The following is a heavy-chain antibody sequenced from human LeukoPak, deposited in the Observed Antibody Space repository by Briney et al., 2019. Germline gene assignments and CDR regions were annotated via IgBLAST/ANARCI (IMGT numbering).Heavy chain of an antibody. CDR3: ARDSPNEGILWWSIDY. CDR1: GFTFSSYS. CDR2: ISSSSSYI. Sequence: GGSLRLSCAASGFTFSSYSMNWVRQAPGKGLEWVSSISSSSSYIYYADSVKGRFTISRDNAKNSLYLQMNSLRAEDTAVYYCARDSPNEGILWWSIDYWGQGTLVTVSS. J-gene: IGHJ4*02. V-gene: IGHV3-21*01. D-gene: IGHD2-21*01.